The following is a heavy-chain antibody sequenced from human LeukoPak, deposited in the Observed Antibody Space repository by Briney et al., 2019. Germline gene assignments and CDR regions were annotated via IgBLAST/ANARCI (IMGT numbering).Heavy chain of an antibody. D-gene: IGHD3-9*01. J-gene: IGHJ5*02. CDR1: GGSISSYY. CDR3: ARAVSYYDILTCYRNWFDP. CDR2: IYYSGST. V-gene: IGHV4-59*01. Sequence: SETLSLTCTVSGGSISSYYWSWIRQPPGKGLEWIGYIYYSGSTNYNPSLKSRVTISVDTSKNQFSLKLSSVTAADTAVYYCARAVSYYDILTCYRNWFDPWGQGTLVTVSS.